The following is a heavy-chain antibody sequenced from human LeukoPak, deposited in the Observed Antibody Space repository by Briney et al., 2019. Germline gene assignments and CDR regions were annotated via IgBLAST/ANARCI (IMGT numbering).Heavy chain of an antibody. CDR1: GFTFSSYA. CDR2: ISWDGSDK. V-gene: IGHV3-30*04. Sequence: AGGSLRLSCAASGFTFSSYAMHWVRQAPGKGLEWVAVISWDGSDKYYADSVKGRFTISRDNSKNTLYLQMHSLRAEDTAVSYCARGSGRSDYWGQGPLVTVSS. CDR3: ARGSGRSDY. D-gene: IGHD1-26*01. J-gene: IGHJ4*02.